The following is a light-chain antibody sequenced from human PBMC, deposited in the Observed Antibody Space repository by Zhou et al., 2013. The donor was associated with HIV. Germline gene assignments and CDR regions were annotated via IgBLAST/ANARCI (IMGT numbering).Light chain of an antibody. CDR3: QQYSDYPPT. J-gene: IGKJ5*01. Sequence: IQMTQSPSTLSASVGDRVTITCRASQGFSNYVAWYQHKPGSAPKLLIYATSILQTGVPSRFRGAVSGTDFTLTISCLKSEDFAVYYCQQYSDYPPTFGQGTRLEI. CDR1: QGFSNY. V-gene: IGKV1-8*01. CDR2: ATS.